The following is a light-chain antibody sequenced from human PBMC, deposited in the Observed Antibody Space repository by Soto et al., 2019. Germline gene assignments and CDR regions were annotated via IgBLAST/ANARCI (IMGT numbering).Light chain of an antibody. CDR1: QSLLHITGETF. CDR2: EVS. V-gene: IGKV2D-29*02. Sequence: DVLMTQPPPSLSVAPGQPASISCKSSQSLLHITGETFLFWYLQKPGQSPQLLIYEVSTRVSGVPDRFSGSGSGTDFTLEISRVETDDVGIYYCMQSTQLPPTFGQGTRLEIK. CDR3: MQSTQLPPT. J-gene: IGKJ5*01.